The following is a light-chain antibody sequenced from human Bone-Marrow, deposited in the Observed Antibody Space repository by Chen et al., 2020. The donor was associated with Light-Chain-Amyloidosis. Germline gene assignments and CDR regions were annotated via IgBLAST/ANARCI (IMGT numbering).Light chain of an antibody. CDR3: SSYTITTTLV. CDR2: EVT. V-gene: IGLV2-14*01. J-gene: IGLJ1*01. Sequence: QSALTQPASVSGSPGQSITISCTGTSRDVGGDNHVSWYQQHPDKAPKLMIYEVTNRPSWVPARFSGSKSDNTASLTISGLQTEDEADYFCSSYTITTTLVFGSGTRVTVL. CDR1: SRDVGGDNH.